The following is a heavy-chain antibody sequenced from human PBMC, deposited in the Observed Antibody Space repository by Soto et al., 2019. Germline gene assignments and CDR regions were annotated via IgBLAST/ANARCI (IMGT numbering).Heavy chain of an antibody. CDR2: INSDGSST. V-gene: IGHV3-74*01. Sequence: LRLSCAASGFTFSSYWMHWVRQAPGQGLVWVSRINSDGSSTSYADSVKGRFTISRDNAKNTLYLQMNSLRAEDTAVYYCARDMDDSIGDDAFEIWGQGTMVTVSS. CDR3: ARDMDDSIGDDAFEI. CDR1: GFTFSSYW. J-gene: IGHJ3*02. D-gene: IGHD3-22*01.